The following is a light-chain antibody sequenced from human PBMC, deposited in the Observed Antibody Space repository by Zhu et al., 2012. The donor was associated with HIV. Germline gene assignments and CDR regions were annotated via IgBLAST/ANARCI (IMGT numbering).Light chain of an antibody. V-gene: IGKV3-15*01. J-gene: IGKJ1*01. CDR1: QSIKNN. Sequence: EIVMTQSPATLSVSPGERATLSCRASQSIKNNLAWYQQKPGQVPRLLIYRASDKAIGIPDRFSGSGSGTEFPLTISSLQSEDFAVYYCHQYNNWPPTFGQGTKVEIK. CDR2: RAS. CDR3: HQYNNWPPT.